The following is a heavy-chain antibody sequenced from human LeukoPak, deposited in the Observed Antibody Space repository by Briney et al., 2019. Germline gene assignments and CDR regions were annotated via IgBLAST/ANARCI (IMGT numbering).Heavy chain of an antibody. CDR2: ISSSSSYI. D-gene: IGHD2-2*01. CDR3: RGYCSSTSCPGDY. CDR1: GFTFSSYS. V-gene: IGHV3-21*01. J-gene: IGHJ4*02. Sequence: GGSLRLSCAASGFTFSSYSMNWVRQAPGKGLEWVSSISSSSSYIYYEDSVTGRFTISRDNAKNSLYLQMNSLRAEDTAVYYCRGYCSSTSCPGDYWGQGTLVTVSS.